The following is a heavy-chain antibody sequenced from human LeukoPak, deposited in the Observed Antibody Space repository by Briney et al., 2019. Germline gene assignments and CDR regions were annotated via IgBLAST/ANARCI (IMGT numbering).Heavy chain of an antibody. CDR1: GFTFSAYA. V-gene: IGHV3-23*01. CDR3: AKDPAAAEYFQH. D-gene: IGHD6-13*01. CDR2: ISGSGGST. J-gene: IGHJ1*01. Sequence: GGSLRLSCAASGFTFSAYAMTWVRQAPGKGLEWVSVISGSGGSTYYPDSVKGRFTISRDNSRNTLWLQMNSLRAEDTAVYYCAKDPAAAEYFQHWGQGTLVTVSS.